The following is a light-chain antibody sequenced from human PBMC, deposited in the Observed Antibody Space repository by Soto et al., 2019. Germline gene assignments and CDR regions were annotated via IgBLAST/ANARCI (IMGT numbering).Light chain of an antibody. CDR2: ATS. Sequence: IVLTQSPGTLSLSPGERATLSCRASQSISSDSLAWYQHKPGQPPRLLIYATSSRPTGIPDRFSGSGSGTAFTLTISRLEPEDFAVYYCQHNTFGQGTKLEI. CDR1: QSISSDS. CDR3: QHNT. V-gene: IGKV3-20*01. J-gene: IGKJ2*01.